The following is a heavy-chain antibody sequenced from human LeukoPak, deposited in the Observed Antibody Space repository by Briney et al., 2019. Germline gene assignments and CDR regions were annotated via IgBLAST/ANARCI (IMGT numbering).Heavy chain of an antibody. CDR3: ASALTTVTPHFHF. CDR2: LDTDGSSA. V-gene: IGHV3-74*01. Sequence: GGSLRLSCAASGXTFSSYWMHWVRQAPGKGLVWVSRLDTDGSSATYADSVKGRFTISRDNAKNTVYLQMNSLRVEDTGVYYCASALTTVTPHFHFWGQGTLVTVSS. CDR1: GXTFSSYW. D-gene: IGHD4-17*01. J-gene: IGHJ4*02.